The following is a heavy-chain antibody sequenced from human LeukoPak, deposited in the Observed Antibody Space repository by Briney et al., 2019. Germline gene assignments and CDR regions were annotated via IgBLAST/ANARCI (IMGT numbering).Heavy chain of an antibody. CDR1: GGSISSGGYS. Sequence: SETLSLTCAVSGGSISSGGYSWSWIRQPPGKGLEWIGFITYSGSTDHNPSLKSRVTISVDASKNQFSLKLTSVTAADTAVYYCVRHTTSGWYQVVYWGQGTLVTVSS. CDR3: VRHTTSGWYQVVY. D-gene: IGHD6-19*01. CDR2: ITYSGST. V-gene: IGHV4-61*08. J-gene: IGHJ4*02.